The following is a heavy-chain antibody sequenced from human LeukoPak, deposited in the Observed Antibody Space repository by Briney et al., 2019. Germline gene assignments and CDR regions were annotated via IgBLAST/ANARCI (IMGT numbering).Heavy chain of an antibody. D-gene: IGHD3-3*02. CDR1: GFTFSSYS. J-gene: IGHJ4*02. Sequence: AGGSLRLSCAASGFTFSSYSMNWVRQAPGKGLEWVSPISSSSSYIYYADSVKGRFTISRDNAKNSLYLQMNSLRAEDTAVYYCASTRASLVYFDYWGQGTLVTVSS. CDR3: ASTRASLVYFDY. V-gene: IGHV3-21*01. CDR2: ISSSSSYI.